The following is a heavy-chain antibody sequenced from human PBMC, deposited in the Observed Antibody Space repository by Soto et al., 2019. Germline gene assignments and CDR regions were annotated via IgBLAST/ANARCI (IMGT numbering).Heavy chain of an antibody. CDR1: GGTFSSYA. CDR3: ARGNGSGSYYSNNYYYYYYGMDV. CDR2: IIPIFGTA. V-gene: IGHV1-69*13. D-gene: IGHD3-10*01. Sequence: SVKVSCKASGGTFSSYAISWVRQAPGQGLEWMGGIIPIFGTANYAQRFQGRVTITADESTSTAYMELSSLRSEDTAVYYCARGNGSGSYYSNNYYYYYYGMDVWGQGTTVTVSS. J-gene: IGHJ6*02.